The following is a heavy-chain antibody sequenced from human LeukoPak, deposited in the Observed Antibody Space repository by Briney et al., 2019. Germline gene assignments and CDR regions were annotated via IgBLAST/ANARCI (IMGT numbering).Heavy chain of an antibody. Sequence: SETLSLTCTVSGGSISSYYWSWIRQPPGKGLEWIGYIYYSGSTNYNPSLKSRVTISVDTSKNQFSLKLSSVTAADTAVYYCARDRPYDSSGYYQYYSDYWGQGTLVTVSS. CDR1: GGSISSYY. D-gene: IGHD3-22*01. CDR2: IYYSGST. J-gene: IGHJ4*02. V-gene: IGHV4-59*01. CDR3: ARDRPYDSSGYYQYYSDY.